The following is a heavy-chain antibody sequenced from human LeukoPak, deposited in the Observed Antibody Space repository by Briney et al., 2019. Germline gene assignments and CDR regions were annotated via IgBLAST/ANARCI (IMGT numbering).Heavy chain of an antibody. CDR1: GGSISGSAHY. CDR2: IFYTRDT. CDR3: ARDRRGNSYYDFWSGSYYYYYMDV. V-gene: IGHV4-39*07. J-gene: IGHJ6*03. Sequence: SETLSLTCTVSGGSISGSAHYWGWIRQPPGKGLEWIGSIFYTRDTYNPSLKSRVTISVDTSKNQFSLKLNSVTAADTAVYYCARDRRGNSYYDFWSGSYYYYYMDVWGKGTTVTVSS. D-gene: IGHD3-3*01.